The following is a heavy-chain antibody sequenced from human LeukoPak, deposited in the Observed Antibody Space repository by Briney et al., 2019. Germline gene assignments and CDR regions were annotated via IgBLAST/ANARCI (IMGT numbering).Heavy chain of an antibody. CDR1: GYSISSGYY. Sequence: SETLSLTCTVSGYSISSGYYWGWIRQPPGKGLEWIGSIYHSGSTYYNPSLKSRVTISVDTSKNQFSLKLSSVTAADTAVYYCARAGAVVDNWFDPWGQGTPVTVSS. CDR3: ARAGAVVDNWFDP. J-gene: IGHJ5*02. V-gene: IGHV4-38-2*02. CDR2: IYHSGST. D-gene: IGHD2-15*01.